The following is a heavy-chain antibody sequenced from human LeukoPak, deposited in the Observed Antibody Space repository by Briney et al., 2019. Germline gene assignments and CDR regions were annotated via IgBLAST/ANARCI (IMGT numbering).Heavy chain of an antibody. CDR2: ISYDGSNK. V-gene: IGHV3-30*18. Sequence: GGSLRLSCAASGCTFSSYGMHWVRQAPGKGLEWVAVISYDGSNKYYADSVKGRFTISRDNSKNTLYLQMNSLRAEDTAVYYCAKPLDYGDYYYYGMDVWGKGTTVTVSS. CDR1: GCTFSSYG. J-gene: IGHJ6*04. CDR3: AKPLDYGDYYYYGMDV. D-gene: IGHD4-17*01.